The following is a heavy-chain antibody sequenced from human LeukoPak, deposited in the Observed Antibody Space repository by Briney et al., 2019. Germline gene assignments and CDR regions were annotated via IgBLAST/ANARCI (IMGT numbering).Heavy chain of an antibody. J-gene: IGHJ4*02. V-gene: IGHV4-34*01. CDR2: INHSGST. CDR3: ARINVDSSGYYSPHYFDY. Sequence: SETLSLTCAVYGGSFSGYYWSWIRQPPGKGLEWIGEINHSGSTNYNPSLKSRVTISVDTSKNQFSLKLSSVTAADTAVYYCARINVDSSGYYSPHYFDYWGQGTLVTVSS. CDR1: GGSFSGYY. D-gene: IGHD3-22*01.